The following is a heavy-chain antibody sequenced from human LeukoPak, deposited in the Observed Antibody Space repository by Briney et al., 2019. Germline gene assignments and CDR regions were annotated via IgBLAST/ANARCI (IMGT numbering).Heavy chain of an antibody. CDR2: INQYGNEK. D-gene: IGHD3-10*01. Sequence: PGGSLRLSCAASGFTFSTYWMNWVRQAPGKGLEWVANINQYGNEKYYVDSVKGRFTISRDNDENSLYLEMNSLRAEDTAVYYCATGAEMDRGVIINGHLDYWGQGTLVTASS. CDR3: ATGAEMDRGVIINGHLDY. J-gene: IGHJ4*02. V-gene: IGHV3-7*01. CDR1: GFTFSTYW.